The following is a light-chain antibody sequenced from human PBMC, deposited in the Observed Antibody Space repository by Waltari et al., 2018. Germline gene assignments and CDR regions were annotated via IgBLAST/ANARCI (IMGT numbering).Light chain of an antibody. V-gene: IGLV3-1*01. CDR3: QAWDSGVAGV. J-gene: IGLJ1*01. Sequence: SYDLIQSPSVSVSPGQPATITCSGDELEKKYVCWYTQKPGQSPVLVIYEDVRRPSEIPQRFSGSNSGNTATLTISGTQPMDEADYYCQAWDSGVAGVFGTGTKVTVL. CDR2: EDV. CDR1: ELEKKY.